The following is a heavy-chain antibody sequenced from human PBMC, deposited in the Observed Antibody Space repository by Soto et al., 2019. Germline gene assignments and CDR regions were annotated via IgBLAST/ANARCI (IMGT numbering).Heavy chain of an antibody. CDR3: ACARRIAVAATSFDY. D-gene: IGHD6-19*01. J-gene: IGHJ4*02. V-gene: IGHV1-69*13. Sequence: SVKVSCKASGGTFSSYAISWVRQAPGQGLEWMGGIIPIFGTANYAQKFQGRVTITADESTSTAYMELSSLRSEETAVYYCACARRIAVAATSFDYWAQGTLATRSS. CDR1: GGTFSSYA. CDR2: IIPIFGTA.